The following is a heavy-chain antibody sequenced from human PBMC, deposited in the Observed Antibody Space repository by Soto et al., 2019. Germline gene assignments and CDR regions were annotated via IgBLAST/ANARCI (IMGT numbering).Heavy chain of an antibody. J-gene: IGHJ4*02. D-gene: IGHD2-15*01. V-gene: IGHV4-39*01. CDR1: GGSISSSSYY. CDR3: ASLTRSVVAATE. Sequence: SETLSLTCSVSGGSISSSSYYWGWIRQPPGKGLEWIGSIYYSGSTYYNPSLKSRVTISVDTSKNQFSLKLSSVTAADTAVYYCASLTRSVVAATEWGQGTLVTVSS. CDR2: IYYSGST.